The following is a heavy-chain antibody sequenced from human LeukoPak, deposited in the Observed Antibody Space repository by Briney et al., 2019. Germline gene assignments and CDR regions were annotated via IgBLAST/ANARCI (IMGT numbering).Heavy chain of an antibody. CDR2: ICYSGST. CDR1: GGSISSYY. D-gene: IGHD3-10*01. Sequence: SETLSLTCTVSGGSISSYYWSWIRQPPGKGLEWIGYICYSGSTNYNPSLKSRVTMSVDTSKNQFSLKLSSVTAADTAIYYCAKVTGFGELGYWGQGTLVTVSS. J-gene: IGHJ4*02. V-gene: IGHV4-59*08. CDR3: AKVTGFGELGY.